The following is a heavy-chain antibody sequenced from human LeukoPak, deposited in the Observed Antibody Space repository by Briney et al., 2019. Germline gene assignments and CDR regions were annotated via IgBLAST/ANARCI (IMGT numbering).Heavy chain of an antibody. D-gene: IGHD6-19*01. V-gene: IGHV3-74*01. J-gene: IGHJ3*02. CDR3: AKVSSGWYLFYFDI. CDR1: GITLSNYW. Sequence: GGSLRLSCAASGITLSNYWMHWVRQVPGKGLVWVSCINYEGSTTSYADSVKGRFTISRDNAKNTLYLQMNSLRAEDTSVYYCAKVSSGWYLFYFDIWGQGTMVTVSS. CDR2: INYEGSTT.